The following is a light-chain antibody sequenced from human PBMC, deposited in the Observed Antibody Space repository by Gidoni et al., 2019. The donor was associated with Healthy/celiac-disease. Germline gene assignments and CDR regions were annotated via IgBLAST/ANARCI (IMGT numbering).Light chain of an antibody. CDR1: QSISSY. CDR3: QQSYSTPRT. V-gene: IGKV1-39*01. J-gene: IGKJ1*01. Sequence: DIPMTQCPSSLSASVGDRVTITCRASQSISSYLNWYQQKPGKAPKRLIYAASSLQSGVPSRFSGSGSGTDFTLTISSLQPEDFATYYCQQSYSTPRTFGQGTKVEIK. CDR2: AAS.